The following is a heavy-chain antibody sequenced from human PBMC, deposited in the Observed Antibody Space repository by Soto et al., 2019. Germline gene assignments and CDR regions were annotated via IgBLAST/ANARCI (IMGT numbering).Heavy chain of an antibody. CDR1: GFSLSTSGVG. CDR3: AHSASRYCSSTSCYRYYYYYMDV. CDR2: IYWDDDK. J-gene: IGHJ6*03. D-gene: IGHD2-2*01. Sequence: SGPTLVNPTQTLTLTCTFSGFSLSTSGVGVGWIRQPPGKALEWLALIYWDDDKRYSPSLKSRLTITKDTSKNQVVLTMTNIDPVDTATYYCAHSASRYCSSTSCYRYYYYYMDVWGKGTTVTVSS. V-gene: IGHV2-5*02.